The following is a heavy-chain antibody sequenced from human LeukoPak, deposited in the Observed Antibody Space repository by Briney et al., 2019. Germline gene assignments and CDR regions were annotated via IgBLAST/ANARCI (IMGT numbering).Heavy chain of an antibody. V-gene: IGHV3-7*01. D-gene: IGHD3-3*01. Sequence: GGSLRPSCAASGFAFSRYWMSWVRTAPGKGSEWVDNIKQDGSKSYYVDSVKGRFTISRDNAKNSLYLQMNSLRAEDTAVYYCARTHDYYYYMDVWGKGTTVTVSS. CDR1: GFAFSRYW. J-gene: IGHJ6*03. CDR2: IKQDGSKS. CDR3: ARTHDYYYYMDV.